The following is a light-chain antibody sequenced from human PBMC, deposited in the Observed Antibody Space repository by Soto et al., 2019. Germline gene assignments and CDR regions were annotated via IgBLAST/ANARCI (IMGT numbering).Light chain of an antibody. V-gene: IGLV1-47*02. J-gene: IGLJ1*01. CDR1: SSSIGSNS. CDR3: ATWDDSLSGYV. CDR2: SNN. Sequence: QAVLTQPPSASGTPGQRVTISCSGSSSSIGSNSVYWYQHLPGTAPQLLIYSNNQRPSGVPDRFSGSKSGTSASLAISGLRSEDDADYYCATWDDSLSGYVFGTGTKLTVL.